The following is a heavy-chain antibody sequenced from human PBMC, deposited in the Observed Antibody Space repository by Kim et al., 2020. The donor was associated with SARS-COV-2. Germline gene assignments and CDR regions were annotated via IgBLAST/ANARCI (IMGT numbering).Heavy chain of an antibody. D-gene: IGHD5-12*01. CDR3: AMVDIVATIVFDY. J-gene: IGHJ4*02. Sequence: YSPSFQGQVTISADKSISTAYLQWSSLKASDTAMYYCAMVDIVATIVFDYWGQGTLVTVSS. V-gene: IGHV5-51*01.